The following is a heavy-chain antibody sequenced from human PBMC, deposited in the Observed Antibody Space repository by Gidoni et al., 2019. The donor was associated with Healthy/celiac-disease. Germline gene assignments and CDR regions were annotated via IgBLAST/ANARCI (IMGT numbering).Heavy chain of an antibody. CDR1: GGSFSGYY. Sequence: QVQLQQWGAGLLKPSETLSLTCAVYGGSFSGYYWSWIRQPPGKGLEWIGEINHSGSTNYNPSLKSRVTISVDTSKNQFSLKLSSVTAADTAVYYCARGAPTGYSSSWRRGGAEYFQHWGQGTLVTVSS. CDR3: ARGAPTGYSSSWRRGGAEYFQH. V-gene: IGHV4-34*01. J-gene: IGHJ1*01. CDR2: INHSGST. D-gene: IGHD6-13*01.